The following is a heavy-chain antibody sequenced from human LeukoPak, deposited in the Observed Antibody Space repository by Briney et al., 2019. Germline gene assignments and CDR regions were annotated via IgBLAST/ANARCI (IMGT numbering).Heavy chain of an antibody. D-gene: IGHD5-24*01. CDR2: ISYDGSNK. Sequence: PGGSLRLSCAASGFTFSSYGMHWVRQAPGKGLEWVAVISYDGSNKYYADSVKGRFTISRDNSKNTLYLQMNSLRAEDTAVYYCAKAGEMATITGGFDYWGQGTLVTVSS. J-gene: IGHJ4*02. CDR3: AKAGEMATITGGFDY. V-gene: IGHV3-30*18. CDR1: GFTFSSYG.